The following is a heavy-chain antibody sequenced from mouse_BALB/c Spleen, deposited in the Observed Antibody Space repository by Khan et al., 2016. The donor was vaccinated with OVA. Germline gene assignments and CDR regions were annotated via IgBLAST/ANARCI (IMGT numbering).Heavy chain of an antibody. Sequence: LVKTGASVKISCKAAGYSFTGYYMHWVKQSHGKSLEWIGYISCHNGATSYNQKFKGKATFTVDTSSSTAYMQFNSLTSEDSAVYYCGRRYGGAMDYWGQGTSVTVSS. V-gene: IGHV1S34*01. D-gene: IGHD1-1*02. CDR3: GRRYGGAMDY. J-gene: IGHJ4*01. CDR1: GYSFTGYY. CDR2: ISCHNGAT.